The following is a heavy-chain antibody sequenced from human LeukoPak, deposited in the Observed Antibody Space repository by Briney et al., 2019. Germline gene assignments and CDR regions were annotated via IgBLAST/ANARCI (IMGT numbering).Heavy chain of an antibody. CDR1: GGSISSYY. J-gene: IGHJ6*03. Sequence: SETLSLTCTVSGGSISSYYWSWIRQPAGKGLEWIGRIYTSGSTNYNPSLKSRVTMSVDTSKNQFSLKLSSVTAADTAVYYCARDYYDSSGYPGGGYYYYMDVWGKGTTVTVSS. D-gene: IGHD3-22*01. CDR3: ARDYYDSSGYPGGGYYYYMDV. CDR2: IYTSGST. V-gene: IGHV4-4*07.